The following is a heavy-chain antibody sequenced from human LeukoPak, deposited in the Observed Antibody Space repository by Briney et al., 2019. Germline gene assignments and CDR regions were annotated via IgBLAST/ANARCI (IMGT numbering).Heavy chain of an antibody. CDR1: GGFISNSRDY. Sequence: SETLSLTCTVSGGFISNSRDYWAWIRQPPGKGLEWIGSIYYSGSTYYNPSLKSRVTISVDTSKNQFSLKLSSVTAADTAVYYCARGRFQGELVDYWGQGTLVTVSS. D-gene: IGHD1-26*01. J-gene: IGHJ4*02. CDR2: IYYSGST. V-gene: IGHV4-39*07. CDR3: ARGRFQGELVDY.